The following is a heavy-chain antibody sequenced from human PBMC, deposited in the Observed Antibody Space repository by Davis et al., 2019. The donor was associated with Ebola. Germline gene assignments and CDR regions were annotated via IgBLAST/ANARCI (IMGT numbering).Heavy chain of an antibody. CDR2: INHSGST. V-gene: IGHV4-34*01. J-gene: IGHJ6*03. D-gene: IGHD2-15*01. Sequence: PSETLSLTCAVYGGSFSGYYWSWIRQPPGKGLEWIGEINHSGSTNYNPSLKSRVTISVDTSKNQFSLKLSSVTAADTAVYYCARVRGRPYYYYYYMDVWGKGTTVTVSS. CDR1: GGSFSGYY. CDR3: ARVRGRPYYYYYYMDV.